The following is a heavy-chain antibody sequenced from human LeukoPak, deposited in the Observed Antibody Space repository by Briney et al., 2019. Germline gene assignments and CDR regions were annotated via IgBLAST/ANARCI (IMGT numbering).Heavy chain of an antibody. CDR3: SKDPNGDYVGAFDF. CDR1: GFSVSNDY. V-gene: IGHV3-53*01. Sequence: GGSLRLSCAASGFSVSNDYMSWVRQAPGKGLEWVSVIHSGGSTYYADSVKGRFTISRDNSKNTLYLQMNSLRAEDTAVYYCSKDPNGDYVGAFDFWGQGTMVTVSS. CDR2: IHSGGST. D-gene: IGHD4-17*01. J-gene: IGHJ3*01.